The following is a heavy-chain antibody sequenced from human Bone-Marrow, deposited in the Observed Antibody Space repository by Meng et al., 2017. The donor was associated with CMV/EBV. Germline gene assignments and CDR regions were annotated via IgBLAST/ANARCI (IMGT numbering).Heavy chain of an antibody. CDR2: ISGGSDGGRA. CDR1: GFIVSSDN. J-gene: IGHJ3*02. CDR3: AKDPVVGAPHVFDI. V-gene: IGHV3-23*01. Sequence: GGSLRLSCAASGFIVSSDNMNWVRQSPGKGLEWVSAISGGSDGGRAFYADSVKGRFTISRDNSKSTLFLQMNSLTVEDTAVYYCAKDPVVGAPHVFDIWGQGAMVTVSS. D-gene: IGHD1-26*01.